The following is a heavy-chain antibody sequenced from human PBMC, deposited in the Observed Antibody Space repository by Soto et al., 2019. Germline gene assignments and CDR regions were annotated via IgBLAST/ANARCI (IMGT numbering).Heavy chain of an antibody. Sequence: SQTLSLTCVISGDSVSSNSAAWNWIRLSPSRGLEWLARTYYRSRWYNDYAVSVRSRITVNPDTSKDQFSLQLTSVTPEDTAVYYCAGTTSHQWYYMDVWGKGTTVTVSS. CDR2: TYYRSRWYN. D-gene: IGHD1-7*01. CDR3: AGTTSHQWYYMDV. CDR1: GDSVSSNSAA. V-gene: IGHV6-1*01. J-gene: IGHJ6*03.